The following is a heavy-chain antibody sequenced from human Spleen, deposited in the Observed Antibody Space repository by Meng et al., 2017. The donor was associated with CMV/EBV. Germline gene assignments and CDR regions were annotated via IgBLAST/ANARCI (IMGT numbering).Heavy chain of an antibody. J-gene: IGHJ6*02. D-gene: IGHD5-18*01. CDR1: GFTFEDYG. CDR3: VRGHTYVDFYFYGMDV. V-gene: IGHV3-20*04. CDR2: IHGKGRSS. Sequence: GGSLRLSCLGSGFTFEDYGMGWVRQGPGQGLELVSGIHGKGRSSGYVDSVNGRFRISRDNAKSTLYLQMNSLRAEDTAVYFCVRGHTYVDFYFYGMDVWGHGTTVTVSS.